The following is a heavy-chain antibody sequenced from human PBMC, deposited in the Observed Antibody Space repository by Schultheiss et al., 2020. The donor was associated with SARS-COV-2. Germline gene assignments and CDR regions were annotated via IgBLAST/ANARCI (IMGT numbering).Heavy chain of an antibody. CDR2: INSDGSST. Sequence: GGSLRLSCAASGFTFSSYAMHWVRQAPGKGLEWVSRINSDGSSTSYADSVKGRFTISRDNAKNSLYLQMNSLRAEDTAVYYCARDAPINYYDSSGKRAGFRYGMDVWGQGTTVTVSS. CDR3: ARDAPINYYDSSGKRAGFRYGMDV. CDR1: GFTFSSYA. D-gene: IGHD3-22*01. J-gene: IGHJ6*02. V-gene: IGHV3-74*01.